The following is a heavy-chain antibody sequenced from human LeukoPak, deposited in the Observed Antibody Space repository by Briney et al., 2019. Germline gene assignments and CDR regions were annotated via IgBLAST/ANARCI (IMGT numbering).Heavy chain of an antibody. V-gene: IGHV1-8*01. CDR1: GYTFTSYD. CDR2: MNPNSGNT. J-gene: IGHJ4*02. Sequence: GASVKVSCKASGYTFTSYDINWVRQATGQGLEWMGWMNPNSGNTGYAQKLQGRVTMTTDTSTSTAYMELRSLRSDDTAVYYCARENWGYFDYWGQGTLVTVSS. CDR3: ARENWGYFDY. D-gene: IGHD7-27*01.